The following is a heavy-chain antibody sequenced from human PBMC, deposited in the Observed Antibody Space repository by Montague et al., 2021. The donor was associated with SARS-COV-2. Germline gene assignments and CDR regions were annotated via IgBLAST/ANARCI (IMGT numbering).Heavy chain of an antibody. V-gene: IGHV4-34*01. CDR2: TNDSGRT. CDR1: GGSFSGYY. CDR3: ARGYCSGSGCYYYYGMDV. Sequence: SETLSLTCAVYGGSFSGYYWSWIRQPPGRGLEWIGDTNDSGRTNSNPSLKGRVTISVDMSKNQFSLRLSSVTAAETAVYYCARGYCSGSGCYYYYGMDVWGQGTTVTVSS. J-gene: IGHJ6*02. D-gene: IGHD2-15*01.